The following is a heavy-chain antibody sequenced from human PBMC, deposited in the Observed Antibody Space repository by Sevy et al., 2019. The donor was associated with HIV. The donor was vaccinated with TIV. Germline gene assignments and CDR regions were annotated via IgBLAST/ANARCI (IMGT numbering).Heavy chain of an antibody. CDR3: ARGVTIGGLVRHSFDY. J-gene: IGHJ4*02. CDR2: IYSDGST. Sequence: GGSLRLSCAASGFSVNSNYMTWVRRAPGKGLDWVSIIYSDGSTKYEDALKGRFTISRDKAKNTLYLQMNSLRGEDTALYYCARGVTIGGLVRHSFDYWGQGTLVTVSS. D-gene: IGHD3-3*01. V-gene: IGHV3-66*01. CDR1: GFSVNSNY.